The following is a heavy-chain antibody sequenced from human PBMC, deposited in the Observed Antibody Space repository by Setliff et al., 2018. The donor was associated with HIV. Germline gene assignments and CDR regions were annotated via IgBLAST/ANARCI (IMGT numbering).Heavy chain of an antibody. CDR3: ARQTWEYYDTLTGYYRSPKNFDS. CDR1: GGSINRSNYY. CDR2: ISSTGST. Sequence: SETLSLTCTVPGGSINRSNYYWGWIRQPPGKGLEWIGTISSTGSTYYDPSLKSRVTISLDTSKNQFFLKLSSVTAPDTAIYYCARQTWEYYDTLTGYYRSPKNFDSWGQGTLVTVSS. D-gene: IGHD3-9*01. J-gene: IGHJ4*02. V-gene: IGHV4-39*01.